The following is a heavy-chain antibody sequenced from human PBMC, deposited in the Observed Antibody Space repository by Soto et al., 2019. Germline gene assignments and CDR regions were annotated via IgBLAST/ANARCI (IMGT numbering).Heavy chain of an antibody. CDR3: ARDADRYDYIWGGYPYEAFDI. D-gene: IGHD3-16*02. CDR1: GYTFTSYG. J-gene: IGHJ3*02. V-gene: IGHV1-18*01. CDR2: ISAYNGNT. Sequence: QVQLVQSGAEVKKPGASVKVSCKASGYTFTSYGISWVRQAPGQGLEWMGWISAYNGNTNYAQKLQGRVTMTTDTSTSTAYMELRSLRSDDTAVYYCARDADRYDYIWGGYPYEAFDIWGQGTMVTVSS.